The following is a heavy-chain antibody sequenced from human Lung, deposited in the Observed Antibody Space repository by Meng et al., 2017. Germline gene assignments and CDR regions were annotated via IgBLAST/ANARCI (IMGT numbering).Heavy chain of an antibody. CDR3: ARFDISSSGRGDY. D-gene: IGHD1-26*01. Sequence: VLLQEVGPGLVKPSGTLSLTCSVSGGSITSSTWWSWVRQTPGKGLEWFGEIFHSGSTNYNPPLESRVTISVDKSKNQFSLKVYSVTAADTATYYCARFDISSSGRGDYWGQGILVTVSS. J-gene: IGHJ4*02. CDR1: GGSITSSTW. CDR2: IFHSGST. V-gene: IGHV4-4*02.